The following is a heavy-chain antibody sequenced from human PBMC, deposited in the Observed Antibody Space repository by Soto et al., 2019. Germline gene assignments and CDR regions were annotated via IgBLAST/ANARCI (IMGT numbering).Heavy chain of an antibody. Sequence: GASVKVSCKASGYTFNSYGISWVRQAPGQGLEWMGWISPYDDNTNYAQNLQGRVTMTTDTSTRTAYMELRSLRSDDTAVYYCARGGYYDSSGSRNYDYYGMEAWGQGTTVTVPS. V-gene: IGHV1-18*01. J-gene: IGHJ6*02. D-gene: IGHD3-22*01. CDR3: ARGGYYDSSGSRNYDYYGMEA. CDR2: ISPYDDNT. CDR1: GYTFNSYG.